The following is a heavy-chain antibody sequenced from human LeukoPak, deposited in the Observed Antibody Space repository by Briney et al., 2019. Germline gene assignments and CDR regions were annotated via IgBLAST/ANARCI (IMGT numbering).Heavy chain of an antibody. CDR1: GGSFSGYY. Sequence: KPSETLSLTCAVYGGSFSGYYWSWIRQPPGKGLEWIGEINHSGSTNHNPSLKSRVTISVDTSKNQFSLKLSSVTAADTAVYYCARGPRDYDSSGVLDSWGQGTLVTVSS. CDR2: INHSGST. CDR3: ARGPRDYDSSGVLDS. J-gene: IGHJ4*02. D-gene: IGHD3-22*01. V-gene: IGHV4-34*01.